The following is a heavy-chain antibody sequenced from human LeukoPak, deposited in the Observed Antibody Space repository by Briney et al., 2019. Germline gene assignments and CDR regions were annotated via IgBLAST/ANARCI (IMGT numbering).Heavy chain of an antibody. J-gene: IGHJ4*02. V-gene: IGHV1-8*01. Sequence: ASVKVSCKASVYTFTNNDINGVRQATGQGLEWMGWMNTNSGNRGYAQKFQGRVTMTRDTSISTAYMELSSLRSDDTAVYYCGRVTGSIDYWGQGTLVTVSS. D-gene: IGHD1-26*01. CDR1: VYTFTNND. CDR3: GRVTGSIDY. CDR2: MNTNSGNR.